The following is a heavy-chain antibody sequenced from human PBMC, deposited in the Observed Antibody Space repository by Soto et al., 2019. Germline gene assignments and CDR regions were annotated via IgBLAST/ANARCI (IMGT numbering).Heavy chain of an antibody. CDR1: GGSFSSHG. CDR3: ATERSAQYFDY. V-gene: IGHV1-69*06. D-gene: IGHD1-26*01. Sequence: LVKVSGKASGGSFSSHGIAWVRQVPGQGLEWVGGIMPTFGSATYAPKFQGRVTITADKSTSTAYMELRSLRSEDTAVYYCATERSAQYFDYWGQGTLVTVSS. J-gene: IGHJ4*02. CDR2: IMPTFGSA.